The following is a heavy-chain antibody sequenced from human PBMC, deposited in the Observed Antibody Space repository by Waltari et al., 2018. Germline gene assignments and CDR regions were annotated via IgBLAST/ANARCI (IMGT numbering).Heavy chain of an antibody. J-gene: IGHJ4*02. CDR2: IYHSGST. CDR3: ARQAGYSSGWYVDY. D-gene: IGHD6-19*01. Sequence: QVQLQESGPGLVKPSETLSLTCAVSGYSISSGYYWGWIRQPPGTGLEWIGSIYHSGSTYYNPSLKSRVTISVDTSKNQFSLKLSSVTAADTAVYYCARQAGYSSGWYVDYWGQGTLVTVSS. V-gene: IGHV4-38-2*01. CDR1: GYSISSGYY.